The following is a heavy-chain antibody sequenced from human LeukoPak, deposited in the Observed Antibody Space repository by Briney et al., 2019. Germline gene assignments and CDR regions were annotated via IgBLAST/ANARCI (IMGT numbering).Heavy chain of an antibody. J-gene: IGHJ4*02. D-gene: IGHD6-13*01. V-gene: IGHV3-23*01. Sequence: PGESLRLSCAASGFTFSTYAMTWVRQAPGKGLEWVSTISTSGGSTFYAYSVKGRFTISRDNSKNTLYLQMNSLRAEDTAVYYCAKLVASGTQYWGQGTLVTVSS. CDR2: ISTSGGST. CDR3: AKLVASGTQY. CDR1: GFTFSTYA.